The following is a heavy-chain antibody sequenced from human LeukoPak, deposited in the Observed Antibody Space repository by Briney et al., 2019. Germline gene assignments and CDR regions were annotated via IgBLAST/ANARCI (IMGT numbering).Heavy chain of an antibody. CDR2: MNPNSGNT. CDR1: GYTFTSYD. CDR3: AKDASSGWPNWFDP. J-gene: IGHJ5*02. Sequence: EASVKVSCKASGYTFTSYDINWVRQATGQGLEWMGWMNPNSGNTGYAQKFQGRVTITRNTSISTAYMELSSLRSEDTAVYYCAKDASSGWPNWFDPWGQGTLVTVSS. D-gene: IGHD6-19*01. V-gene: IGHV1-8*03.